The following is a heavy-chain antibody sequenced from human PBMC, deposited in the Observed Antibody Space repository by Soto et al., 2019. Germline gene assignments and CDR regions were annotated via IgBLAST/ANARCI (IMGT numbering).Heavy chain of an antibody. D-gene: IGHD6-6*01. CDR2: ISGGGGST. CDR3: AKGSASVRPYYFDY. Sequence: GGSLRLSCAASGFSFSSNAMSWVRQAPGRGLEWVSAISGGGGSTWYADSEKGRFMISRDNSKNTLFLQMDSLRAEDTAVYYCAKGSASVRPYYFDYWGPGTLVTVSS. J-gene: IGHJ4*02. CDR1: GFSFSSNA. V-gene: IGHV3-23*01.